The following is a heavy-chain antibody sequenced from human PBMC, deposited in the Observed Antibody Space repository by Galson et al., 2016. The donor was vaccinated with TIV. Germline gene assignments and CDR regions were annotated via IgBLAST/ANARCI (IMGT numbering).Heavy chain of an antibody. CDR3: SRAPRDMMDGAFDM. V-gene: IGHV1-69*05. Sequence: SVKVSCKASGGTFSSFVVTWVRQAPGQGLEWMGGIIPLFGEAHYAQKFQGRVTMTRDTATNTVYMELNSLTSDDTVNYYCSRAPRDMMDGAFDMWGQGTKVTVSS. CDR1: GGTFSSFV. CDR2: IIPLFGEA. J-gene: IGHJ3*02. D-gene: IGHD3-16*01.